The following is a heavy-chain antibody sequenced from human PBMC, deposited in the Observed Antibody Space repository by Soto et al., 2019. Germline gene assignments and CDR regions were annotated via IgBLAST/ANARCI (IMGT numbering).Heavy chain of an antibody. CDR2: ILYDGSNK. J-gene: IGHJ6*02. CDR1: GFTFSSYA. D-gene: IGHD5-18*01. V-gene: IGHV3-30-3*01. CDR3: ARDPTHRDTAMARVGLVYYNGMDV. Sequence: GGSLRLSCAASGFTFSSYAIHWVRQAPGKGLEWVAVILYDGSNKNYADSVKGRFTISRDNSKNTLYLQMNSLRPEDTAVYYCARDPTHRDTAMARVGLVYYNGMDVWGQGTTVTVSS.